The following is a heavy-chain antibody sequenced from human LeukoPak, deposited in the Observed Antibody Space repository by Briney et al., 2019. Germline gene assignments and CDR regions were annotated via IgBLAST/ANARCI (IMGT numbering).Heavy chain of an antibody. J-gene: IGHJ4*02. CDR1: RFTFSSYS. D-gene: IGHD3-3*01. Sequence: PGGSLRLSCAASRFTFSSYSMNWVRQAPGQGLEWVSGDSGSGGRTHYADSVKGRFTISRDDSKNTLYLQLNSLRAEDTAVYYCAKELEGTYYDFWSGYPHYYFDSWGQGTLVIVSS. V-gene: IGHV3-23*01. CDR2: DSGSGGRT. CDR3: AKELEGTYYDFWSGYPHYYFDS.